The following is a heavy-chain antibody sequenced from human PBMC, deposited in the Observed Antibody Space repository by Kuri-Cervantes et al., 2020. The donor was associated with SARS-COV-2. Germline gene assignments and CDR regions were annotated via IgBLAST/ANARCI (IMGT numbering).Heavy chain of an antibody. Sequence: GESLKISCAVSGITVSNNYMTWVRQAPGKGLEWVSVVHPGGNTYYADSVKDRFIMSRENAKNSLYLQMNSLRAGDTAVYYCARDLDSSGSLDYWGQGTLVTVSS. D-gene: IGHD3-22*01. J-gene: IGHJ4*02. CDR1: GITVSNNY. V-gene: IGHV3-66*01. CDR3: ARDLDSSGSLDY. CDR2: VHPGGNT.